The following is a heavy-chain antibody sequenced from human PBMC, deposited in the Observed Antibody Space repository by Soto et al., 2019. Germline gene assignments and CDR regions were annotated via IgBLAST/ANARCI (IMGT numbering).Heavy chain of an antibody. CDR3: ARMAEGYCYGAYRYYFAY. V-gene: IGHV1-69*13. Sequence: SVKVSCKASGGTFSSYAISWVRQAPGQGLEWMGGIIPIFGTANYAQKFQGRVTITADESTSTAYMELSSLRSEDTAVYYCARMAEGYCYGAYRYYFAYCGQGTPVTVSS. J-gene: IGHJ4*02. CDR2: IIPIFGTA. CDR1: GGTFSSYA. D-gene: IGHD5-18*01.